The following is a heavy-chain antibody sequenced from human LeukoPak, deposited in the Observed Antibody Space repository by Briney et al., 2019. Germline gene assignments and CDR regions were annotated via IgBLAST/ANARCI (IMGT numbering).Heavy chain of an antibody. CDR3: AKEGGTGYHDY. V-gene: IGHV3-30*18. J-gene: IGHJ4*02. Sequence: GGSLRLSCAASGFTFSSYGMHWVRQAPGKGLEWVAVISYDGSNKYYADSVKGRFTISRDNSKNTLYLQMNSLRAEDTAVYYCAKEGGTGYHDYWGQGNLVTVSS. CDR2: ISYDGSNK. D-gene: IGHD5-12*01. CDR1: GFTFSSYG.